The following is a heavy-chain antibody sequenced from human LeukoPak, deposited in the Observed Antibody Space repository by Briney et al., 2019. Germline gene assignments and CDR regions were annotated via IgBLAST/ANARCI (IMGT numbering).Heavy chain of an antibody. Sequence: PGGSLRLSCAASGFTFSSYWMSWVRQAPGKGLEWVSGISGSGGDTYFADSVKGRFTISRDNSKNTVFLQMDSLRDEDTAVYHCAKTTAGYSSGRYPGWPVDYWGQGTLVTVSS. CDR2: ISGSGGDT. CDR1: GFTFSSYW. V-gene: IGHV3-23*01. CDR3: AKTTAGYSSGRYPGWPVDY. J-gene: IGHJ4*02. D-gene: IGHD6-19*01.